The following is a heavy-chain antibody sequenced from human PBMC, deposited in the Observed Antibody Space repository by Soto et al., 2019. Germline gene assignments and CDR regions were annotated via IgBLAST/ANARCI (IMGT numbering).Heavy chain of an antibody. D-gene: IGHD4-17*01. CDR3: TRDYGDPDDYFDY. V-gene: IGHV3-73*01. CDR2: IRSKANSYAT. J-gene: IGHJ4*02. CDR1: GFTFSGSA. Sequence: GGSLRLSCAASGFTFSGSAMHWVRQASGKGLEWVGRIRSKANSYATAYAASVKGRFTISRDDSKNTAYLQMNSLKTEDTAVYYCTRDYGDPDDYFDYWGQGTLVTVSS.